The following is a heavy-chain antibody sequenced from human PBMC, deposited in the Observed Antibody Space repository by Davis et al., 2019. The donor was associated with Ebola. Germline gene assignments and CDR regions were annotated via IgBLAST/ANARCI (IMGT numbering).Heavy chain of an antibody. D-gene: IGHD3-22*01. CDR1: GGSISNYY. V-gene: IGHV4-59*01. CDR3: ARTPASHYYDSSGYYSAPSYFDY. CDR2: IYYSGST. J-gene: IGHJ4*02. Sequence: SETLSLTCTVSGGSISNYYWSWIRQPPGKGLEWIGYIYYSGSTNYNPSLKSRVTISVDTSKNQFSLKLSSVTAADTAVYYCARTPASHYYDSSGYYSAPSYFDYWSQGTLVTVSS.